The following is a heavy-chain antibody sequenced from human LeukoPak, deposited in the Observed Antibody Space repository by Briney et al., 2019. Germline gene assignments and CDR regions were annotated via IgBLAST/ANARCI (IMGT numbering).Heavy chain of an antibody. D-gene: IGHD6-13*01. CDR2: ISVYNGNT. J-gene: IGHJ4*02. CDR1: GYTFTNYG. V-gene: IGHV1-18*01. CDR3: ARGSSSNLDY. Sequence: GASVKVSCKASGYTFTNYGIIWVRQVPGQGLEWLGGISVYNGNTNYAQKLQGRVTMTTDTSTNTAYMELRSLRSDDTAVYYCARGSSSNLDYWGQGTLVTVSS.